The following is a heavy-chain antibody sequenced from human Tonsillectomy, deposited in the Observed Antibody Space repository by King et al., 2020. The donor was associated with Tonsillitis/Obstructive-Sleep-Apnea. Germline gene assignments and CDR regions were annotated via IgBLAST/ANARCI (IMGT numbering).Heavy chain of an antibody. Sequence: VQLVQSGGGLVKPGGSLRLSCAASGFTFSDYYMSWIRQAPGKGLEWVSYISNSGSTIYYADSVKGRFTISRDNAKNSLCLQMNSLGAEDTAVYYCARVTLSSGAYYFNYWGQGTLVTVSS. CDR3: ARVTLSSGAYYFNY. D-gene: IGHD3-16*02. V-gene: IGHV3-11*01. CDR2: ISNSGSTI. CDR1: GFTFSDYY. J-gene: IGHJ4*02.